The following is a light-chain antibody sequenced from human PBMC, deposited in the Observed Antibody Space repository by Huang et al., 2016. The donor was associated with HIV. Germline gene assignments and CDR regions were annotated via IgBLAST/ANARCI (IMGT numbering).Light chain of an antibody. J-gene: IGKJ1*01. CDR2: SAS. V-gene: IGKV3-15*01. CDR3: QQYNNWPPWT. CDR1: QSIGSN. Sequence: EIVMTQSPATLSVSPGERATLSCRASQSIGSNLAWYQQKSGQAPRLLSSSASTRATGIPARFSGSGSGTEFTRTIRSLQSEDFAVYYCQQYNNWPPWTFGQGTKVEIK.